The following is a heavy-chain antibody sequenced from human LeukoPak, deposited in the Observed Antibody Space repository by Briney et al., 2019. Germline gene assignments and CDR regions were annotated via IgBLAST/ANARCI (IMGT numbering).Heavy chain of an antibody. V-gene: IGHV1-2*02. J-gene: IGHJ4*02. D-gene: IGHD6-19*01. Sequence: ASVKVSCKASGGTFSSYAISWVRQAPGQGLEWMGWINPNSGGTNYAQKFQGRVTMTRDTSISTAYMELSRLRSDDMAVYYCARASSGWYGYFDYWGQGTLVTVSS. CDR2: INPNSGGT. CDR1: GGTFSSYA. CDR3: ARASSGWYGYFDY.